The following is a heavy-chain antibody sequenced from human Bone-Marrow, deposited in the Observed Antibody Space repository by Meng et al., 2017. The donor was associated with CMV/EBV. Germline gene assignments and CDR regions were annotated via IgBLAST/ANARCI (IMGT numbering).Heavy chain of an antibody. CDR3: ARVGYCSGGSCYQPFDY. J-gene: IGHJ4*02. D-gene: IGHD2-15*01. CDR1: GFTFSSYE. V-gene: IGHV4-39*07. Sequence: GSLRLSCAASGFTFSSYEMNWVRQAPGKGLEWIGSIYYSGSTYYNPSLKSRVTISVDTSKNQFSLKLSSVTAADTAVYYCARVGYCSGGSCYQPFDYWGQGTLVTVSS. CDR2: IYYSGST.